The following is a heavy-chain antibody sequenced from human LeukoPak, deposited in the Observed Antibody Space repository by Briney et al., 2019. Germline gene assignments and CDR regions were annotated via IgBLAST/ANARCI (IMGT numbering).Heavy chain of an antibody. D-gene: IGHD3-10*01. V-gene: IGHV1-69*05. CDR1: GGTFSSYA. CDR2: IIPIFGTA. Sequence: SVKVSCKASGGTFSSYAISWVRQAPGQGIEWMGGIIPIFGTANYAQKFQGRVTITTDESTSTAYMELSSLRSEDTAVYYCARPKYYYGSGSYGAFDIWGQGTMVTVSS. J-gene: IGHJ3*02. CDR3: ARPKYYYGSGSYGAFDI.